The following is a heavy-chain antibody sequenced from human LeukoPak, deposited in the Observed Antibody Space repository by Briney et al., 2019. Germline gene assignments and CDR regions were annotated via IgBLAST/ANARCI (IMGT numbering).Heavy chain of an antibody. V-gene: IGHV1-8*01. Sequence: ASVKVSCKASGYTFTSYDINWVRQTTGQGLEWMGWMNPNSGNTGYAQKFQGRVTMTRNTSISTAYMELSSLRSEDTAVYYCARGGKGRRGVDYYYYMDVWGKGTTVTVSS. D-gene: IGHD2-15*01. CDR1: GYTFTSYD. CDR3: ARGGKGRRGVDYYYYMDV. J-gene: IGHJ6*03. CDR2: MNPNSGNT.